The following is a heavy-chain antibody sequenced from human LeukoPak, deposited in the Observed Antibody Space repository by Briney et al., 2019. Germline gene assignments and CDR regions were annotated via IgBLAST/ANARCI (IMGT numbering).Heavy chain of an antibody. CDR3: ARGLVDTDMVSGCMDV. Sequence: PSETLSLTCAVYGGSFSGYYWSWIRQPPGNGLEWIGEINHSGSTNYNPSLKSRVTILVDTSKNQFSLKLSSVTAADTAVYYCARGLVDTDMVSGCMDVWGQGTTATVSS. CDR1: GGSFSGYY. J-gene: IGHJ6*02. V-gene: IGHV4-34*01. D-gene: IGHD5-18*01. CDR2: INHSGST.